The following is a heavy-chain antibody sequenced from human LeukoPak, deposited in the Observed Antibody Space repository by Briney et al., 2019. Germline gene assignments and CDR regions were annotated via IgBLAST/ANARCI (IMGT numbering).Heavy chain of an antibody. D-gene: IGHD3-22*01. CDR3: ARGDDSGYYDYFDY. V-gene: IGHV3-11*01. J-gene: IGHJ4*02. Sequence: PGGSLRLSCAASGFTFSDYYMSWIRQAPGKGLEWVSYISSSGSTIYYADSVKGRFTISRDNAKNTVFLHMNSLRAEDTAMYYCARGDDSGYYDYFDYWGQGALVTVSS. CDR2: ISSSGSTI. CDR1: GFTFSDYY.